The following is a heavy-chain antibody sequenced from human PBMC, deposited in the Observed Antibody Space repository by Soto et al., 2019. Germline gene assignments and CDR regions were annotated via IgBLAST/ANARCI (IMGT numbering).Heavy chain of an antibody. CDR2: IRSKANSYAT. J-gene: IGHJ3*02. CDR3: TSRAYYYDSSGYYRGAFDI. V-gene: IGHV3-73*01. D-gene: IGHD3-22*01. CDR1: GFTFSGSA. Sequence: GGSLRLSCAASGFTFSGSAMHWVRQASGKGLEWVGRIRSKANSYATAYAASVKGRFTISRDDSKNTAYLQMNSLKTEDTAVYYCTSRAYYYDSSGYYRGAFDIWGQGTMVTVS.